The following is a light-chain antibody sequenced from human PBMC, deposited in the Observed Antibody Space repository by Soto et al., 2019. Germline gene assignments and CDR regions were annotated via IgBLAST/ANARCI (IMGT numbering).Light chain of an antibody. Sequence: IVMTQSPDSLGVSLGYSVTITCNSSQILLYSSNNNNCLAWYQQKPGQPPRLLVHWASTRQSGVPDRFSGSGSGTDFTLTISSLQAEDVALYYCQQYYTTPFTFGPGTKVDNK. CDR2: WAS. CDR3: QQYYTTPFT. V-gene: IGKV4-1*01. J-gene: IGKJ3*01. CDR1: QILLYSSNNNNC.